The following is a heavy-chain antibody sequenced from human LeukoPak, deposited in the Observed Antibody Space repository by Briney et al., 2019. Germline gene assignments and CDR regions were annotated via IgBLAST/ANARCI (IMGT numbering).Heavy chain of an antibody. D-gene: IGHD1-26*01. Sequence: ASVKVSRKASGYTFTSYYMHWVRQAPGQGLEWMGIINPSGGSTSYAQKFQGRVTMTRDTSTSTVYMELSSLRSEDTAVYYCARGIEDPWTKWEHSYYFDYWGQGTLVTVSS. CDR2: INPSGGST. J-gene: IGHJ4*02. CDR1: GYTFTSYY. V-gene: IGHV1-46*01. CDR3: ARGIEDPWTKWEHSYYFDY.